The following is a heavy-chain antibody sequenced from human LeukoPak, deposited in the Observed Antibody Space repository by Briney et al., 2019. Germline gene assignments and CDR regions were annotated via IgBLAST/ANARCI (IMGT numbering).Heavy chain of an antibody. CDR1: GFTFSSYG. CDR3: AKYQSYYDFWSSYPYGMDV. D-gene: IGHD3-3*01. V-gene: IGHV3-30*18. CDR2: ISYDGSNK. J-gene: IGHJ6*02. Sequence: GGSLRLSCAASGFTFSSYGMHWVRQAPGKGLEWVAVISYDGSNKYYADSVKGRFTISRDNSKNMLYLQMNSLRAEDTAVYYCAKYQSYYDFWSSYPYGMDVWGQGTTVTVSS.